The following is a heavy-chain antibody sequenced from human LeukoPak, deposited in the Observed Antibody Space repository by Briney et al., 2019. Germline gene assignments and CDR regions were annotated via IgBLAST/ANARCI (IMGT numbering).Heavy chain of an antibody. CDR3: ARVRNSGFRYGDS. Sequence: KLQGRVTMTTDTSTSTAYMDLRSLRSDDTAVYYCARVRNSGFRYGDSWGQGTLVTVSS. V-gene: IGHV1-18*01. J-gene: IGHJ4*02. D-gene: IGHD5-12*01.